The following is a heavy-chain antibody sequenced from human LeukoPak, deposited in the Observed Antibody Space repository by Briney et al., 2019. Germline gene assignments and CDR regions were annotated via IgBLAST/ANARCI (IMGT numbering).Heavy chain of an antibody. D-gene: IGHD6-13*01. V-gene: IGHV3-23*01. CDR3: ARDRGYSTNWYTGDK. J-gene: IGHJ1*01. CDR2: ISGGGGAT. CDR1: GFTFSDYA. Sequence: GGSLRLSCVASGFTFSDYAMSWVRQAPGKGLEWVSSISGGGGATYYADSVTGRFTVSRDNSRSTLYLQLNGLRAEDTALYYCARDRGYSTNWYTGDKWGQGTQVTVSS.